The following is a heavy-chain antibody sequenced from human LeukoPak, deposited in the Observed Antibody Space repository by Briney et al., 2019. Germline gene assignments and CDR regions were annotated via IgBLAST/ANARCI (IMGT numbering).Heavy chain of an antibody. CDR1: GFTVRTYC. J-gene: IGHJ4*02. D-gene: IGHD2-2*01. CDR2: IYSGGDT. CDR3: ASGGAGYAIDY. Sequence: QPGGSLRLSCAASGFTVRTYCMTGVRQAPGKGLEWVSVIYSGGDTYYADSVKGRFTISRDNSKNTVYLLTNSLRAEDTAVSYCASGGAGYAIDYWGQGTLVTVSS. V-gene: IGHV3-66*01.